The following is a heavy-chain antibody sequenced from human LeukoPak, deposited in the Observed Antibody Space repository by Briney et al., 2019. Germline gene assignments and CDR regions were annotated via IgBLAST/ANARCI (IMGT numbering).Heavy chain of an antibody. D-gene: IGHD5-24*01. CDR1: GGSISSYY. Sequence: SETLSLTCTVSGGSISSYYWSWIRQPPGKGLEWIGYIYYGGSTNYNPSLKSRVTISVDTSKNQFSLKLSSVTAADTAVYYCARDKKGGYKGDAFDIWGQGTMVTVSS. CDR2: IYYGGST. CDR3: ARDKKGGYKGDAFDI. V-gene: IGHV4-59*01. J-gene: IGHJ3*02.